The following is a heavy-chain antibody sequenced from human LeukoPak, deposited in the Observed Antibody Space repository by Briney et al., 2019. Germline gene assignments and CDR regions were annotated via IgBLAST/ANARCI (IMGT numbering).Heavy chain of an antibody. J-gene: IGHJ4*02. V-gene: IGHV3-48*01. CDR1: GFTFSSYE. Sequence: GGSLRLSCAASGFTFSSYEMNWVRQAPGKGLEWVSYIGSSTGTKYYADSVKGRFTISRDNSKNTLYLQMNSLRAEDTAVYYCAKDKVERHYFDYWGQGTLVTVSS. CDR3: AKDKVERHYFDY. CDR2: IGSSTGTK. D-gene: IGHD1-1*01.